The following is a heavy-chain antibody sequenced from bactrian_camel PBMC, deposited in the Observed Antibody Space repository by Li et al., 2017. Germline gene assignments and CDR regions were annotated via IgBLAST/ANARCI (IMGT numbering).Heavy chain of an antibody. CDR3: VRDLGTTGWYFDN. CDR2: IKADGGTS. J-gene: IGHJ6*01. V-gene: IGHV3S1*01. D-gene: IGHD5*01. CDR1: GFAFSSYW. Sequence: HVQLVESGGGLVQPGGSLRLSCAVSGFAFSSYWMYWVRQAPGKGLEWVSFIKADGGTSTYADSVKGRFTISRDNAKNAVYLQMNSVKPEDTAVYYCVRDLGTTGWYFDNWGQGTQVTVS.